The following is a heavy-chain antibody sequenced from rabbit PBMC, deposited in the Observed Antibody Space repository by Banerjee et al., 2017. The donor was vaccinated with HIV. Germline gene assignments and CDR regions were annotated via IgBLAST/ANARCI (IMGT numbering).Heavy chain of an antibody. CDR2: IYPDYGST. CDR3: ARNNATGIAYDL. CDR1: GIDFSRYG. V-gene: IGHV1S45*01. J-gene: IGHJ6*01. Sequence: QEQLVESGGGLVTLGGSLKLSCKASGIDFSRYGISWVRQAPGKGLEWIAYIYPDYGSTDYASWVNGRFTISKASSTTVTLQMTSLTVADTATYFCARNNATGIAYDLWGPGTLVTVS. D-gene: IGHD7-1*01.